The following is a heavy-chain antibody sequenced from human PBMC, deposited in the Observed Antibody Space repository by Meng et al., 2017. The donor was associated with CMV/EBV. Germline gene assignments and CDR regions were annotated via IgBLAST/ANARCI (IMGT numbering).Heavy chain of an antibody. Sequence: SVKVSCKASGGTFSSYTISWVRQAPGQGLEWMGRIIPILGIANYAQKFQGRVTITADKSTSTAYMELSSLRSEDTAVYYCAGKSTAHTGQGGMDVWGQGTTVTVSS. CDR2: IIPILGIA. CDR3: AGKSTAHTGQGGMDV. CDR1: GGTFSSYT. V-gene: IGHV1-69*02. J-gene: IGHJ6*02. D-gene: IGHD4-23*01.